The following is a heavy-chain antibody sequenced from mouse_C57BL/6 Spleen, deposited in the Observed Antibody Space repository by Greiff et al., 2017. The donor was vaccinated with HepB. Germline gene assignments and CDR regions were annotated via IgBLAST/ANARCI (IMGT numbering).Heavy chain of an antibody. D-gene: IGHD4-1*01. Sequence: EVKLVESEGGLVQPGSSMKLSCTASGFTFSDYYMAWVRQVPEKGLEWVATINYDGSSTYYLDSLKSRFIISRANAKNILYLQMSSLKSEDTATYYCAREGGWDGRYVDVWGKGTTVTVSS. J-gene: IGHJ1*03. CDR2: INYDGSST. CDR3: AREGGWDGRYVDV. V-gene: IGHV5-16*01. CDR1: GFTFSDYY.